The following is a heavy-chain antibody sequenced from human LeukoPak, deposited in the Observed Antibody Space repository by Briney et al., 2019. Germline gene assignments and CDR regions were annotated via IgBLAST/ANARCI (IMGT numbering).Heavy chain of an antibody. D-gene: IGHD6-13*01. J-gene: IGHJ6*03. V-gene: IGHV4-59*12. CDR3: ARDRGIAAAGRGSYMDV. CDR2: IYYSGST. Sequence: SETLSLTCTVSGGSISSYYWSWIRQPPGKGLEWIGYIYYSGSTNYNPSLKSRVTISVDRSKNQFSLKLSSVTAADTAVYYCARDRGIAAAGRGSYMDVWGKGTTVTVSS. CDR1: GGSISSYY.